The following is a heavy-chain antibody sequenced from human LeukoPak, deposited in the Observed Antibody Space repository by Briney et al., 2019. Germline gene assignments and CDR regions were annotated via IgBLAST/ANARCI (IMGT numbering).Heavy chain of an antibody. CDR2: INHSGST. CDR1: GGSFSGYY. J-gene: IGHJ4*02. D-gene: IGHD3-10*01. V-gene: IGHV4-34*01. CDR3: ASSSGSSSK. Sequence: PSETLSLTCAVYGGSFSGYYWSWIRQPPGKGLEWIGEINHSGSTNYNPSLKSRVTISVDKSKNQFSLKLSSVTAADTAVYYCASSSGSSSKWGQGTLVTVSS.